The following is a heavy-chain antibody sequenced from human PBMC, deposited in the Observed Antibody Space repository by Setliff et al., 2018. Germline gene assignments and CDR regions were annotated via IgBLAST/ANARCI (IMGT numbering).Heavy chain of an antibody. D-gene: IGHD6-19*01. CDR2: IKQDGSEK. V-gene: IGHV3-7*01. J-gene: IGHJ4*02. Sequence: LRLSCAASGFTFSTYWMTWVRQAPGKGLEWVADIKQDGSEKYYVDSVKGRFTISRDNAKNSLYLQMNSLRAEDTAVYYCARAFGSGWFWGQGTLVTVSS. CDR3: ARAFGSGWF. CDR1: GFTFSTYW.